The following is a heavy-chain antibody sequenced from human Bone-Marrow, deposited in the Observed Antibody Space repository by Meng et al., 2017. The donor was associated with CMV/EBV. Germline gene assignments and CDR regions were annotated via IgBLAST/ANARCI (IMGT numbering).Heavy chain of an antibody. J-gene: IGHJ6*02. CDR3: ARLAAQDYYYYYGMDV. D-gene: IGHD6-6*01. CDR2: IKQDGSEK. Sequence: GGSLRLSCAASGFTFSSYWMSWVRQAPGKGLEWVANIKQDGSEKYYVDSVKGRFTISRDNAKNSLYLQMNSLRAEDTAVYYCARLAAQDYYYYYGMDVWGQGNTVTVSS. V-gene: IGHV3-7*01. CDR1: GFTFSSYW.